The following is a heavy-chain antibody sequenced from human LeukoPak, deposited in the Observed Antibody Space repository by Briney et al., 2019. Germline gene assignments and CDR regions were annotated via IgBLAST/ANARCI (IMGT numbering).Heavy chain of an antibody. CDR1: GFTFSSYD. CDR2: IGTAGDT. V-gene: IGHV3-13*01. D-gene: IGHD3-16*01. CDR3: VRSPGDKGYYYYMDV. J-gene: IGHJ6*03. Sequence: PGGSLRLSCAASGFTFSSYDMHWVRQATGKGLEWVSAIGTAGDTYYPGSVKGRFTISRENAKNSLYLQMNSLRAGDTAVYYCVRSPGDKGYYYYMDVWGKGTTVTVSS.